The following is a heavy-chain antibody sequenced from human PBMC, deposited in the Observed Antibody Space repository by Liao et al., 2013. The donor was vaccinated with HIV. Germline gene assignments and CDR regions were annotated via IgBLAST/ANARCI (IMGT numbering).Heavy chain of an antibody. CDR2: INHSGST. CDR1: GGSFSGYY. CDR3: ARPAGYSNDLEYFQH. V-gene: IGHV4-34*01. D-gene: IGHD5-18*01. Sequence: QVQLQQWGAGLLKPSETLSLTCAVYGGSFSGYYWSWIRQPPGKGLEWIGEINHSGSTNYNPSLKSRVTISLDTSKNQFSLKLSSVTAADTAVYYCARPAGYSNDLEYFQHWGQGTLVTVSS. J-gene: IGHJ1*01.